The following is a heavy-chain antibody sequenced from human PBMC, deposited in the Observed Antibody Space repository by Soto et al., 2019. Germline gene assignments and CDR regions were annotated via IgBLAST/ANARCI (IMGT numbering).Heavy chain of an antibody. J-gene: IGHJ4*02. D-gene: IGHD3-3*01. CDR2: IYYSGST. CDR3: ARADGVGVVTPFMDY. V-gene: IGHV4-39*01. Sequence: TGTPALTCTVSGGSISSSTYYWGWIRQPPGKGLEWIGSIYYSGSTYYNPSLKSRVTISVDTSKNQFSLRLSSVTAADTAVYYCARADGVGVVTPFMDYWGQGTLVTVSS. CDR1: GGSISSSTYY.